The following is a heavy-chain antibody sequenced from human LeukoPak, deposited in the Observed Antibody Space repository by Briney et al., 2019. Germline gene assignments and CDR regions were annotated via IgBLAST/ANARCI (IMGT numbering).Heavy chain of an antibody. CDR2: IGTAGDT. V-gene: IGHV3-13*01. Sequence: GGSLRLSCAASGFTFSSYDMHWVRHATGKGLEWVSAIGTAGDTYYPGSVKGRFTISRENAKNSLYLQMNSLRAGDTAVYCCARGSSGWWGMDVWGQGTTVTVSS. CDR1: GFTFSSYD. D-gene: IGHD6-19*01. CDR3: ARGSSGWWGMDV. J-gene: IGHJ6*02.